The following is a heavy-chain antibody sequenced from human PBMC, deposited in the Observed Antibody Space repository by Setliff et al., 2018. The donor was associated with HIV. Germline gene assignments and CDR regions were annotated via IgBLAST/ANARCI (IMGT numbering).Heavy chain of an antibody. Sequence: GGSLRLSCAAPGFTFSRSWMTWVRQAPGEGLEWVANIKQDGSEKYYVDSVKGRFTISRDNAKNSLYLQMNSLRAEDTAIYYCARGRWLQQHYYFDYWGQGTLVTVSS. J-gene: IGHJ4*02. CDR2: IKQDGSEK. CDR1: GFTFSRSW. D-gene: IGHD5-12*01. V-gene: IGHV3-7*01. CDR3: ARGRWLQQHYYFDY.